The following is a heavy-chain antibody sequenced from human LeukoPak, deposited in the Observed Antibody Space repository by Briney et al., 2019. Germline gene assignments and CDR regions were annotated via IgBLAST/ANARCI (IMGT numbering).Heavy chain of an antibody. CDR1: GYTFTGYY. CDR2: IYPNSGAT. Sequence: ASVKVSCKASGYTFTGYYMHWVRQAPGQALEWMGYIYPNSGATKYAQKFQGRVTMTRDTSISTAYMELSGLGSDDTAVYYCGTLLSNGPFDYWGQGSLVTVSS. CDR3: GTLLSNGPFDY. V-gene: IGHV1-2*02. J-gene: IGHJ4*02.